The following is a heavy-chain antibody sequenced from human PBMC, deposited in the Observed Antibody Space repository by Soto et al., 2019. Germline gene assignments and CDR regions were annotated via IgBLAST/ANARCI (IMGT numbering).Heavy chain of an antibody. D-gene: IGHD4-17*01. CDR1: GYTFTSYY. J-gene: IGHJ4*02. CDR2: INPSGGST. CDR3: ARVQTTVTTFSYFDY. V-gene: IGHV1-46*01. Sequence: ASVKVSCKASGYTFTSYYMHWVRQAPGQGLEWMGIINPSGGSTSYAQKFQGRVTMTRDTSTSTVYMELSSLRSEDTAVYYCARVQTTVTTFSYFDYWGQGTLVTVSS.